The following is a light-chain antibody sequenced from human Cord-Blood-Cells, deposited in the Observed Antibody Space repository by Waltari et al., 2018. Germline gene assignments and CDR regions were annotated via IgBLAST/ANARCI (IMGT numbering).Light chain of an antibody. CDR1: SSNIGSNY. Sequence: QSVLTQPPSASGTPGQRVTISCSGSSSNIGSNYVYWYQQLPGTAPKLLIYRNKPRPSGVPDRFSGSKSGTSASLAISGLRSEDEADYYCAAWDDSLSGSWVFGGGTKLTVL. J-gene: IGLJ3*02. CDR3: AAWDDSLSGSWV. CDR2: RNK. V-gene: IGLV1-47*01.